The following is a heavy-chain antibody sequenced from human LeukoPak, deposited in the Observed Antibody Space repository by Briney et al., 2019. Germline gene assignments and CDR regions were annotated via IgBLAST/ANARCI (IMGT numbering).Heavy chain of an antibody. CDR1: GFTFSSYA. CDR3: ARDLNQVPLYYYDSSGPTGAGMDV. J-gene: IGHJ6*02. Sequence: GGSLRLSCAASGFTFSSYAMSWVRQAPGKGLEWVSAISGSGGSTYYADSVKGRFTISRDNSKNTLYLQMNSLRAEDTAVYYCARDLNQVPLYYYDSSGPTGAGMDVWGQGTTVTVSS. V-gene: IGHV3-23*01. CDR2: ISGSGGST. D-gene: IGHD3-22*01.